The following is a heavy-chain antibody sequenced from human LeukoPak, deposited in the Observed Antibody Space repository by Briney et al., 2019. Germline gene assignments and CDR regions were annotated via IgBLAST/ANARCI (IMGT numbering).Heavy chain of an antibody. CDR1: GYTLTELS. V-gene: IGHV1-24*01. CDR3: ATVSRKSSWPDY. J-gene: IGHJ4*02. D-gene: IGHD6-13*01. CDR2: FDPEDGET. Sequence: ASVKVSCKVSGYTLTELSIHWVRQAPGKGLEWMGGFDPEDGETIYAQKFQGRVTMTEDTSTDTAYMELSSLRSEDTAVYYCATVSRKSSWPDYWGQGTLVTVSS.